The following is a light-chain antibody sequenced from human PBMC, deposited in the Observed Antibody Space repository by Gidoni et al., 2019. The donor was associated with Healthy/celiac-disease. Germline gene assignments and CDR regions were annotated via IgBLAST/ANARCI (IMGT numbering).Light chain of an antibody. Sequence: DIVMTQSQDYLAVSLGARATINCKSSQSVLYSSTYKNYLAWYQQKPGHPPKLLIYWASTRDSGVPDRFSGSGSWSDFTLTISSLQAEDVAVYYCQQYYSTPRTFGQGTKVEIK. CDR1: QSVLYSSTYKNY. CDR3: QQYYSTPRT. J-gene: IGKJ1*01. V-gene: IGKV4-1*01. CDR2: WAS.